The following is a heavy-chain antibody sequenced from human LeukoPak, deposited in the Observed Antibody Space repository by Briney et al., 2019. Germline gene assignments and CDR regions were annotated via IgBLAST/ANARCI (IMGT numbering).Heavy chain of an antibody. CDR3: ARGWDGIAVAGSFDY. CDR1: GGSTSGYY. Sequence: SETLSLTCTVSGGSTSGYYWSWIRQPPGKGLEWIGDIYYSGSTNYNPSLTSRVTMSVDTSKNQFSLRLNSVTAADTAVYYCARGWDGIAVAGSFDYWGQGTLVTVSS. D-gene: IGHD6-19*01. CDR2: IYYSGST. V-gene: IGHV4-59*01. J-gene: IGHJ4*02.